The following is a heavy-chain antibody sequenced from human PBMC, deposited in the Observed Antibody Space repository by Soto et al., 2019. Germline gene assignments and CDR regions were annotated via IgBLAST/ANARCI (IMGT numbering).Heavy chain of an antibody. J-gene: IGHJ6*03. CDR1: GGSISSYY. D-gene: IGHD6-6*01. CDR2: IYYSGST. CDR3: ARRRNSSSGYYYYMDV. V-gene: IGHV4-59*08. Sequence: SETLSLTCTVSGGSISSYYWSWIRQPPGKGLEWIGYIYYSGSTNYNPSLKSRVTISVDTSKNQFSLKLSSVTAADTAVYYCARRRNSSSGYYYYMDVWGKGTTVTVSS.